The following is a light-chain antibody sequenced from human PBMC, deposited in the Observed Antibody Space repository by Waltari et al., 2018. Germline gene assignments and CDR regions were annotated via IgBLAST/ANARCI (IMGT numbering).Light chain of an antibody. V-gene: IGLV2-11*01. CDR1: SSDVGGYNY. CDR3: CSYAGTYTFLV. Sequence: QSALTQPRSVSGSPGQSVTISCTGTSSDVGGYNYVSWYQQHPGKAPKLFIYDVTKRPSGVPDRFSGSKSGNTASLTISGLQAEDEADYYGCSYAGTYTFLVFGGGTKLTIL. CDR2: DVT. J-gene: IGLJ2*01.